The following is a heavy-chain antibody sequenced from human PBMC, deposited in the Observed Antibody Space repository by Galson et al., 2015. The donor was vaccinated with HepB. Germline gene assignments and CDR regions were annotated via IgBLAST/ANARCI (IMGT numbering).Heavy chain of an antibody. CDR2: IYYSGST. J-gene: IGHJ5*02. CDR1: GGSISSSSYY. CDR3: ARSGGDLPLNWFDP. V-gene: IGHV4-61*05. D-gene: IGHD2-21*01. Sequence: LSLTCTVSGGSISSSSYYWGWIRQPPGKGLEWIGYIYYSGSTNYNPSLKSRVTISVDTSKNQFSLKLSSVTAADTAVYYCARSGGDLPLNWFDPWGQGTLVTVSS.